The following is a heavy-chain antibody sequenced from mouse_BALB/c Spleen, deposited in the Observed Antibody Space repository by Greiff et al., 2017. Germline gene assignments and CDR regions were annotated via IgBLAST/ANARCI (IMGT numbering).Heavy chain of an antibody. CDR3: ARDGNYPYYYAMDY. Sequence: VQLQQSGAELVKPGASVKLSCTASGFNIKDTYMHWVKQRPEQGLEWLGRIDPANGNTKYDPKFQGKATITADTSSNTAYLQLSSLTSEDTAVYYCARDGNYPYYYAMDYWGQGTSVTVSS. V-gene: IGHV14-3*02. D-gene: IGHD2-1*01. J-gene: IGHJ4*01. CDR2: IDPANGNT. CDR1: GFNIKDTY.